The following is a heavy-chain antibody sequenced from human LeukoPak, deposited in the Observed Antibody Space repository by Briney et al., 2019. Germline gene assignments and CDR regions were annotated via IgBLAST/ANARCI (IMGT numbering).Heavy chain of an antibody. Sequence: SGPTLVNPTQTLTLTCTFSGFSLSTSGVGVGWIRQPPGKALEWLALIYWNDDKRYSPSLKSRLTITKDTSKNQVVLTMTNMDPVDTATYYCAHSNGPGRLRFLEWFGNIGGHWFDPWGQGTLVTVSS. J-gene: IGHJ5*02. CDR1: GFSLSTSGVG. CDR3: AHSNGPGRLRFLEWFGNIGGHWFDP. V-gene: IGHV2-5*01. CDR2: IYWNDDK. D-gene: IGHD3-3*01.